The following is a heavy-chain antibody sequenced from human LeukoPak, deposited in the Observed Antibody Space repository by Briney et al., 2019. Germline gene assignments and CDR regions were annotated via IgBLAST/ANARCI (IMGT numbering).Heavy chain of an antibody. CDR3: AKDYYGSGSYGFDY. V-gene: IGHV3-23*01. D-gene: IGHD3-10*01. Sequence: GGSLRLSCVASGFIFGDYALSWVRQAPGKGLEWVSAISGSGGSTYYADSVKGRFTISRDNSKNTLYLQMNSLRAEDTAVYYCAKDYYGSGSYGFDYWGQGTLVTVSS. CDR1: GFIFGDYA. J-gene: IGHJ4*02. CDR2: ISGSGGST.